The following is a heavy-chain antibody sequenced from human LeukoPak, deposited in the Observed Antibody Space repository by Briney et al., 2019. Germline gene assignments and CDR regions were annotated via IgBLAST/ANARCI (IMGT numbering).Heavy chain of an antibody. CDR3: ARETRGHQAVAAPGYKWFDP. CDR1: GYTFTRYG. D-gene: IGHD6-19*01. Sequence: GASVKVSCKASGYTFTRYGISWVRQAPGQGLEGMGWISAYNGNTNYAQKLQGRVTMTTDTSTSTAYMELRSLRSDEPAVYHCARETRGHQAVAAPGYKWFDPGGQGTLVTVSS. J-gene: IGHJ5*02. V-gene: IGHV1-18*01. CDR2: ISAYNGNT.